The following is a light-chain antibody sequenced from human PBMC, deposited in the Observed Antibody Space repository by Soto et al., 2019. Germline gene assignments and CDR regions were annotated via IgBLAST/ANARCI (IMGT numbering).Light chain of an antibody. CDR3: STYTSSSTVV. V-gene: IGLV2-14*03. Sequence: QSALTQPASVSGSPGQSITISCTGTSSDVGGYNYVSWYQLHPGKPPKLMIYDVSIRPSGVSNRFSGSKSGNTASLTISGLQAEDETDSYCSTYTSSSTVVFGGGTKLTVL. CDR1: SSDVGGYNY. J-gene: IGLJ2*01. CDR2: DVS.